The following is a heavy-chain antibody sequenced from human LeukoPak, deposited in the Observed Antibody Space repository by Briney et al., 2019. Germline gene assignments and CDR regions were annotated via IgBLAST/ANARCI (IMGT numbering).Heavy chain of an antibody. CDR1: GYTFTSYG. V-gene: IGHV1-18*01. Sequence: ASVKVSCKASGYTFTSYGISWVRQAPGQGREWMGWISAYNGNTNYAQKLQGRVTMTTDTSTSTAYMELRSLRSDDTAVYYCARRTKGGAVAGEFDYWGQGTLVTVSS. CDR2: ISAYNGNT. J-gene: IGHJ4*02. CDR3: ARRTKGGAVAGEFDY. D-gene: IGHD6-19*01.